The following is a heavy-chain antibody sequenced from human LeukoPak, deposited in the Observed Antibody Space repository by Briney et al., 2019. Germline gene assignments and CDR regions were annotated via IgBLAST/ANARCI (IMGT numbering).Heavy chain of an antibody. CDR2: ISYDGSNK. V-gene: IGHV3-30-3*01. CDR3: ARDEDLLFDY. CDR1: GFTFSSYA. J-gene: IGHJ4*02. Sequence: GGSLRLSCAASGFTFSSYAMHWVRQAPGKGLEWVAVISYDGSNKYYADSVKGRFTISRDNSKNTLYLQMNSLRAEDTVVYYCARDEDLLFDYWGQGTLVTVSS. D-gene: IGHD2-15*01.